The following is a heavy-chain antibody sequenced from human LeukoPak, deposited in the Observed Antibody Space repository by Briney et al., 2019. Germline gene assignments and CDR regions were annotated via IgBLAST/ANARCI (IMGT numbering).Heavy chain of an antibody. Sequence: ASLKVSCKASGYTFTGYYMRWVRQAPGQGLEWMGWINPNSGGTNYAQKLQGRVTMTRDTSISTAYMELSRLRSDDTAVYYCARDSSGWPRDYYYYYMDVWGKGTTVTVSS. CDR3: ARDSSGWPRDYYYYYMDV. CDR2: INPNSGGT. J-gene: IGHJ6*03. CDR1: GYTFTGYY. D-gene: IGHD6-19*01. V-gene: IGHV1-2*02.